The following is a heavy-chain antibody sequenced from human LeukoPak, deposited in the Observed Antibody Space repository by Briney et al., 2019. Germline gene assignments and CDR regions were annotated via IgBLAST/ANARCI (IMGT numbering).Heavy chain of an antibody. Sequence: GASVKVSCKASGGTFSSYAISWVRQAPGQGLEWMGGIIPIFGTANYAQKFQGRVTITADKSTSTAYMELSSLRSEDTAVYYCARDRYDILTGASYYYYYYMDVWGKGTTVTISS. J-gene: IGHJ6*03. CDR3: ARDRYDILTGASYYYYYYMDV. D-gene: IGHD3-9*01. CDR2: IIPIFGTA. V-gene: IGHV1-69*06. CDR1: GGTFSSYA.